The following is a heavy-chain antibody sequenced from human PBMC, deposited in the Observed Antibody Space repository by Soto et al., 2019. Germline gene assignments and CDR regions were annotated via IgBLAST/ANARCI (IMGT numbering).Heavy chain of an antibody. V-gene: IGHV5-10-1*01. CDR3: ASPSSIAAAGLYPPYGMDV. D-gene: IGHD6-13*01. CDR1: GYRFTSYW. J-gene: IGHJ6*02. Sequence: GESLKISCKGSGYRFTSYWIGWVRQMPGKGLEWMGRIDPSDSYTNYSPSFQGHVTISADKSISTAYLQWSSLKASDTAMYYCASPSSIAAAGLYPPYGMDVWGQGTTVTVSS. CDR2: IDPSDSYT.